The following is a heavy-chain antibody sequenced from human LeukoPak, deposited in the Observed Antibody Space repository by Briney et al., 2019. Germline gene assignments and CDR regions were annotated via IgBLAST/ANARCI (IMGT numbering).Heavy chain of an antibody. J-gene: IGHJ5*02. Sequence: PGGSLRLSCAASGFTFDDYAMHWVRQAPGKGMEWVSLISGDGGSTYYADSVKGRFTISRDNSKNSLYLQMNSLRTEDTALYYCAKDGDGYNLGDNWFDPWGRGTLVTVSS. CDR3: AKDGDGYNLGDNWFDP. V-gene: IGHV3-43*02. CDR1: GFTFDDYA. D-gene: IGHD5-24*01. CDR2: ISGDGGST.